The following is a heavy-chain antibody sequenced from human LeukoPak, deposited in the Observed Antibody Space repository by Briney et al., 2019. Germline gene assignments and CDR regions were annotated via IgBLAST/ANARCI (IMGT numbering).Heavy chain of an antibody. CDR1: GFTLSSYD. J-gene: IGHJ6*02. V-gene: IGHV3-13*01. CDR3: ARRGFPGGMDV. CDR2: IGTAGDT. D-gene: IGHD5-12*01. Sequence: PGGSLRLSCAASGFTLSSYDMHWVRQATGKGLEWVSAIGTAGDTYYPGSVKGRFTISRENAKNSLYLQMNSLRAGDTAVYYCARRGFPGGMDVWGQGTTVTVSS.